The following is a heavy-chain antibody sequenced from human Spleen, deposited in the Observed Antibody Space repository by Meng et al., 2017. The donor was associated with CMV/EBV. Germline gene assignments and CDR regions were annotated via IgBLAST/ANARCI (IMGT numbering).Heavy chain of an antibody. V-gene: IGHV4-4*02. CDR2: IYHSGIA. Sequence: SGASISDDNWWSWVRQPPGKGLEWIGEIYHSGIANYSPSLKSRVTISEDKSNNQFSLKLSSVTAADTAVYYCARAYCGGACYSGFDYWGQGTLVTVPQ. J-gene: IGHJ4*02. D-gene: IGHD2-21*01. CDR1: GASISDDNW. CDR3: ARAYCGGACYSGFDY.